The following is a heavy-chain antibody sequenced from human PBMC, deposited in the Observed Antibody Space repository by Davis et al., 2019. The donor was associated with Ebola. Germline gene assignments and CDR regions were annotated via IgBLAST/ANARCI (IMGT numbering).Heavy chain of an antibody. Sequence: SVKVSCKASGDTFSSYALSWVRQARGQGLEWMGGIIPTFGAPTYAQRFQGRVTITADESTRTAYMELSSLTSEDTAVYFCARRGVIWGIYGMDVWGQGTTVTVSS. CDR1: GDTFSSYA. CDR3: ARRGVIWGIYGMDV. V-gene: IGHV1-69*13. J-gene: IGHJ6*02. D-gene: IGHD3-16*01. CDR2: IIPTFGAP.